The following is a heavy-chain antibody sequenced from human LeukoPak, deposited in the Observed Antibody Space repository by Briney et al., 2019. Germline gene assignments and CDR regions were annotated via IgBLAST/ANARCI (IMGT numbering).Heavy chain of an antibody. Sequence: AGGSLRLSCAASGFTFSSYAMHWVRQAPGKGLEWVAVISYDGSNKYYADSVKGRFTISRDNSKNTLYLQMNSLRAEDTAVYYCARGGLRYQLLYPWFDPWGQGTLVTVSS. V-gene: IGHV3-30-3*01. CDR1: GFTFSSYA. CDR2: ISYDGSNK. J-gene: IGHJ5*02. CDR3: ARGGLRYQLLYPWFDP. D-gene: IGHD2-2*02.